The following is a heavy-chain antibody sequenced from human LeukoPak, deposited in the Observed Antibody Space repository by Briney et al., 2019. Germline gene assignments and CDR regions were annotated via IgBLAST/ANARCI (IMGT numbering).Heavy chain of an antibody. J-gene: IGHJ4*02. Sequence: AGGSLRLSCAASGFIFRTYSLTWVRQAPGKGLEWISYISGSSRSVYYADSVKGRFTISRDNADNSLYLQMNSLRAEDTAVYYCARGRGWYQGDYWGQGTLVTVSS. CDR1: GFIFRTYS. V-gene: IGHV3-48*01. CDR3: ARGRGWYQGDY. CDR2: ISGSSRSV. D-gene: IGHD6-19*01.